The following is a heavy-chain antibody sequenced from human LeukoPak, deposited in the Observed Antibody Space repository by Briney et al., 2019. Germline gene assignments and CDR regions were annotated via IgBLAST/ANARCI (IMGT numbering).Heavy chain of an antibody. CDR1: GYTFTSYG. D-gene: IGHD2-2*01. CDR3: ARVRGVAPAAIHDY. CDR2: ISAYNGNT. Sequence: ASVKVSCKASGYTFTSYGISWVRQAPGQGLEWMGWISAYNGNTNYAQKLQGRVTMTTDTSTSTAYMELRSLRSDDTAVYYCARVRGVAPAAIHDYWGQGTLVTVSS. J-gene: IGHJ4*02. V-gene: IGHV1-18*01.